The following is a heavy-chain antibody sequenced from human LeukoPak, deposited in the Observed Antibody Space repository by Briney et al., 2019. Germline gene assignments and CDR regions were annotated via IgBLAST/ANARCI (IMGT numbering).Heavy chain of an antibody. Sequence: GGSLRLSCSAPGFTVSSNYMSWVRQAPAKGLEWVSVIYSGGSTYYADSVKGRFTISRDNSKNTLYLQMNSLRAEDTAVYYCARDLTISYAFDIWGQGTMVTVSS. J-gene: IGHJ3*02. D-gene: IGHD3-3*01. V-gene: IGHV3-66*02. CDR2: IYSGGST. CDR3: ARDLTISYAFDI. CDR1: GFTVSSNY.